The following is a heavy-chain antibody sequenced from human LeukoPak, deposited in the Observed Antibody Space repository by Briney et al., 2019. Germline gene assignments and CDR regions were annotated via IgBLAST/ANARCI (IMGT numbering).Heavy chain of an antibody. CDR1: GFTFISYA. D-gene: IGHD3-16*01. CDR3: ARDWGYYYYYGMDV. J-gene: IGHJ6*02. Sequence: GGSLRLSCAASGFTFISYAMSWVRQAPGKGLEWVSAISGSGGSVYYADSVNGRFTISRDNSKDTLYLQMNSLRAEDTAVYYCARDWGYYYYYGMDVWGQGTTVTVSS. V-gene: IGHV3-23*01. CDR2: ISGSGGSV.